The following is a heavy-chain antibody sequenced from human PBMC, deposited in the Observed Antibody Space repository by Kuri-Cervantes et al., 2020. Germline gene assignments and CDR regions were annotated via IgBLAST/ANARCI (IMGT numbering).Heavy chain of an antibody. V-gene: IGHV3-72*01. Sequence: GESLKISCAASGFTFSDHYIDWVRQAPGKGLEWVGRSTNKANSYTTEYAASVKGRFTISRDNSKNTLYLQMNSLRAEDTAVYYCAKTKVVAYYYGSGSYFDYWGQGTLVTVSS. D-gene: IGHD3-10*01. J-gene: IGHJ4*02. CDR2: STNKANSYTT. CDR1: GFTFSDHY. CDR3: AKTKVVAYYYGSGSYFDY.